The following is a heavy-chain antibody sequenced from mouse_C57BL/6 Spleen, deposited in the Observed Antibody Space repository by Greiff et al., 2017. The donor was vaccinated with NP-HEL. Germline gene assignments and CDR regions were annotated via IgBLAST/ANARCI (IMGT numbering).Heavy chain of an antibody. V-gene: IGHV5-17*01. CDR2: ISSGSSNI. CDR1: GFTFSDSG. D-gene: IGHD1-1*01. CDR3: ARSTVVARFDY. Sequence: EVQLVESGGGLVKPGGSLKLSCAASGFTFSDSGMHWVRQAPEKGLEWVAYISSGSSNIYYADTVKGRFTISRDNAKNTLFLRMTSLRSEDTAMYYCARSTVVARFDYWGQGTTLTVSS. J-gene: IGHJ2*01.